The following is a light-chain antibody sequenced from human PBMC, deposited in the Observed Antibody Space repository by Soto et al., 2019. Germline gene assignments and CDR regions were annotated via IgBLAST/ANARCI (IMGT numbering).Light chain of an antibody. CDR2: EVS. V-gene: IGLV2-8*01. Sequence: QSALAQPPSASGSPGQSVTISCTGTSSDVGGYKFASWYQHHPGKAPKLMIYEVSKRPSGVPDRFSGSKAGNTASLTVSGLQGGDEADYYCSSYAGSNTVVFGGGTQLTVL. CDR3: SSYAGSNTVV. J-gene: IGLJ2*01. CDR1: SSDVGGYKF.